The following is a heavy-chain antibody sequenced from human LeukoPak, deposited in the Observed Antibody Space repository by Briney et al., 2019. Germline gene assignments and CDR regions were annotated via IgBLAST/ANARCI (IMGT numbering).Heavy chain of an antibody. D-gene: IGHD1-26*01. CDR1: EFTFSSYE. V-gene: IGHV3-48*03. CDR2: ISSSGSTI. J-gene: IGHJ4*02. CDR3: ARSAEWELLHFDY. Sequence: GGSLRLSCAASEFTFSSYEMNWVRQAPGKGLEWVSYISSSGSTIYYADSVKGRFTISRDNAKNSLYLQMNSLRAEDTAVYYCARSAEWELLHFDYWGQGTLVAVSS.